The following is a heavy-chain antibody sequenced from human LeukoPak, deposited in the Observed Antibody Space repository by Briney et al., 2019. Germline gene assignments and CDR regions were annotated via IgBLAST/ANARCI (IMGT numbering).Heavy chain of an antibody. D-gene: IGHD5-18*01. J-gene: IGHJ4*02. CDR3: ESGTPQLWSSF. CDR2: IDTRGST. CDR1: GGSISSYS. Sequence: SETLSLTCTVSGGSISSYSWSWIRQPAGKGLEWIGRIDTRGSTTYNPSLKSRVTMSVDTSKNQFSLMLTSVTAADTAVYYCESGTPQLWSSFWGQGTLVTVSS. V-gene: IGHV4-4*07.